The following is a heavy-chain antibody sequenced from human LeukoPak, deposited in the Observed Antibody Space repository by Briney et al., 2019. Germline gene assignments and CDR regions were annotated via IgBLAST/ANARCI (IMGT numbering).Heavy chain of an antibody. CDR2: IYYSGNT. J-gene: IGHJ5*02. CDR3: ARVVEPQDSNYGDWFDP. Sequence: PSETLSLTCTVSGGSISSSSYYWGWIRQPPGKGLEWIGSIYYSGNTYYNPSLKSRVTISVDTSKNQFSLKLSSVTAADTAVYYCARVVEPQDSNYGDWFDPWGQGTLVTVSS. CDR1: GGSISSSSYY. V-gene: IGHV4-39*07. D-gene: IGHD4-11*01.